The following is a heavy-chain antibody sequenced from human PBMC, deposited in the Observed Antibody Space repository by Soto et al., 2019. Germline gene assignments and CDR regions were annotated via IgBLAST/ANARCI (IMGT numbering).Heavy chain of an antibody. Sequence: PGWSLRLSCAASGFTFGSYWMAWVRQAPGKGLEWVANVNQDGGEKYYVDSVKGRFTISRASGKNSLYLQMNSLRAEDTAVYYCARICPYGGGHYGMDVWGQGTTVTVSS. D-gene: IGHD1-26*01. CDR1: GFTFGSYW. J-gene: IGHJ6*02. CDR2: VNQDGGEK. CDR3: ARICPYGGGHYGMDV. V-gene: IGHV3-7*03.